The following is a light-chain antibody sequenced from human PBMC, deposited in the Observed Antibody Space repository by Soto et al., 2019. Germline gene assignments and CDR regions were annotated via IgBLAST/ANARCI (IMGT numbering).Light chain of an antibody. CDR2: ESS. CDR3: QQRRDWPIT. V-gene: IGKV3-11*01. Sequence: EIVLTQSPATLSFSPGVRATLSCRASQSVSSCLAWYQQKPGQAPRLLIYESSNRATGIPARFSGSGSGTDFTLTISSLEPEDFSVCYCQQRRDWPITFGQGTRLEIK. CDR1: QSVSSC. J-gene: IGKJ5*01.